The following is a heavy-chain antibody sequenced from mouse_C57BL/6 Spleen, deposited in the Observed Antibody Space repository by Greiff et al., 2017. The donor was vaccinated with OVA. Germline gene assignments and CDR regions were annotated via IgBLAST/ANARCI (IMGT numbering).Heavy chain of an antibody. J-gene: IGHJ2*01. CDR3: ALDYYGSSYDY. Sequence: QVQLQQPGAELVKPGASVKMSCKASGYTFTSYWITWVKQRPGQGLEWIGDIYPGSGSTNYNEKFKSKATLTVDTSSSTAYMQLSSLTSDDAAVYYCALDYYGSSYDYWGQGTTLTVSS. CDR1: GYTFTSYW. CDR2: IYPGSGST. V-gene: IGHV1-55*01. D-gene: IGHD1-1*01.